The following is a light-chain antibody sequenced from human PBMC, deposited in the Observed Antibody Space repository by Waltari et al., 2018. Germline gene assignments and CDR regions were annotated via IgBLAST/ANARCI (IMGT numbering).Light chain of an antibody. CDR3: QQYKRWPPST. Sequence: IVMTQSPATLVLSPGASVTLSCRASQSVADNIALYQQKPGQAPRLLLYAASARATGIPVRFTGSESGTEFTFTSSSLQSEDFAVYFCQQYKRWPPSTFGPGTKVEI. CDR2: AAS. J-gene: IGKJ3*01. V-gene: IGKV3-15*01. CDR1: QSVADN.